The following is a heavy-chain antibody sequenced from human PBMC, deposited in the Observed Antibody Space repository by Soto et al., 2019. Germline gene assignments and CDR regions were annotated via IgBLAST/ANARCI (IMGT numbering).Heavy chain of an antibody. J-gene: IGHJ6*02. CDR2: INPNSGGT. D-gene: IGHD6-13*01. CDR3: ARGIAAAAARGMDV. V-gene: IGHV1-2*04. CDR1: GYSLTSYY. Sequence: GASVKVSCKASGYSLTSYYMRWVRQAPGQGLEWMGWINPNSGGTNYAQKFQGWVTMTRDTSISTAYMELSRLRSDDTAVYYCARGIAAAAARGMDVWGQGTTVTVSS.